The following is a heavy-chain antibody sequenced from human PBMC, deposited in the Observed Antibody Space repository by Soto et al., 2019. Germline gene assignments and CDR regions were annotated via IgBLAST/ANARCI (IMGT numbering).Heavy chain of an antibody. D-gene: IGHD3-10*01. CDR2: INSDGSST. J-gene: IGHJ6*03. Sequence: EVQLVESGGGLVQPGGSLRLSCAASRFPFSSYWMYWVRQAPGKGLVWVSHINSDGSSTRYADSVTGRFTISRDNAKNTLYLHMNSRRAEDTAVYYCARGLLWFGDSSDLESYNYHYYMDVWGKGTTVTVSS. CDR1: RFPFSSYW. CDR3: ARGLLWFGDSSDLESYNYHYYMDV. V-gene: IGHV3-74*01.